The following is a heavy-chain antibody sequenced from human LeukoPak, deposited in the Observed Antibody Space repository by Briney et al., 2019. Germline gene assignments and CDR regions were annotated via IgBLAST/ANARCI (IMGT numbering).Heavy chain of an antibody. CDR3: AGDIAVAGNYYGMDV. J-gene: IGHJ6*02. V-gene: IGHV3-11*01. Sequence: GGSLRLSCAASGFTFSDYYMSWIRQAPGKGLEWVSYISSSGSTIYYADSVKGRFTISRDNAKNSLYLQMNSLRAEDTAVYYCAGDIAVAGNYYGMDVWGQGTTVTVSS. CDR1: GFTFSDYY. D-gene: IGHD6-19*01. CDR2: ISSSGSTI.